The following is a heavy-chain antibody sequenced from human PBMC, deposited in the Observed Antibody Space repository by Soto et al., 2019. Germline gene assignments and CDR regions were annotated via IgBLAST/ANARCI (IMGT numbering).Heavy chain of an antibody. Sequence: QVQLVESGGGVVQPGRSLRLSCAASGFTFSSYGMHWVRQAPGKGLEWVAVISYDGSNKYYADSVKGRFTISRDNSKNTLYLQMNSLRAEDTAVYYCAKEDSPLYSSGYDYFDYWGQGTLVTVSS. CDR3: AKEDSPLYSSGYDYFDY. V-gene: IGHV3-30*18. D-gene: IGHD3-22*01. J-gene: IGHJ4*02. CDR1: GFTFSSYG. CDR2: ISYDGSNK.